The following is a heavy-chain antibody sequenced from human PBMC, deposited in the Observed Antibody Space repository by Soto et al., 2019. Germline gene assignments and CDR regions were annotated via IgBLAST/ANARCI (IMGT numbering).Heavy chain of an antibody. CDR3: AYSRDYDLLTGYYGFDY. V-gene: IGHV3-48*02. CDR2: INSERTTI. D-gene: IGHD3-9*01. J-gene: IGHJ4*02. Sequence: PGGSLRLSCVASGFTFNTYSMNWVRQAPGKGLEWLSFINSERTTIYYADSVKGRLTVSRDNAKSSLYLQMNSLRDEDTAVYYCAYSRDYDLLTGYYGFDYWGQGSLVTVSS. CDR1: GFTFNTYS.